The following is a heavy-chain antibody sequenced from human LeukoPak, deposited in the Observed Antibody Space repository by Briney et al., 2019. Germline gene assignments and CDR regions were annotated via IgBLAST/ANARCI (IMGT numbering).Heavy chain of an antibody. J-gene: IGHJ4*02. CDR3: AREYCSTTTSCYLGKPATESYFDC. V-gene: IGHV4-39*07. D-gene: IGHD2-2*01. CDR1: GGSNSSGSHY. CDR2: MFHSGST. Sequence: PSETLTLTCTVSGGSNSSGSHYWGWIRQPPGKGLEWIESMFHSGSTYHNPSLKSRVTISLGPSKNQFSLKLSSVTAADTAVYYCAREYCSTTTSCYLGKPATESYFDCWGQGTLVTVSS.